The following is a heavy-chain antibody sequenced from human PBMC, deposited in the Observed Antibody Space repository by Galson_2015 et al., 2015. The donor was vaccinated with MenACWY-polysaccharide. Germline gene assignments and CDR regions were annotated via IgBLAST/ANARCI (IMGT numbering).Heavy chain of an antibody. V-gene: IGHV3-23*01. D-gene: IGHD6-6*01. CDR1: GFTFSSYA. J-gene: IGHJ4*02. CDR3: AKAASGQLDPITYYFDY. CDR2: ISGSGGST. Sequence: SLRLSCAASGFTFSSYAMSWVRQAPGKGLEWVSAISGSGGSTYYADSVRGRFTISRDNSKNTLYLQMNSLRAEDTAVYYCAKAASGQLDPITYYFDYWGQGTLVTVSS.